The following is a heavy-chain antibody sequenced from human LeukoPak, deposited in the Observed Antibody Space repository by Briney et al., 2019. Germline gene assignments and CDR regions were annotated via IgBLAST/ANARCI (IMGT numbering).Heavy chain of an antibody. CDR1: GGSFSGYY. CDR2: INHSGST. CDR3: ARRRYDYIWGSYREPLFDY. J-gene: IGHJ4*02. V-gene: IGHV4-34*01. D-gene: IGHD3-16*02. Sequence: PSETLSLTCAVYGGSFSGYYWSWLRQPPGKGLEWIGEINHSGSTNYNPSLKSRVTISVDTSKNQFSLKLSSVTAADTAVYYCARRRYDYIWGSYREPLFDYWGQGTLVTVSS.